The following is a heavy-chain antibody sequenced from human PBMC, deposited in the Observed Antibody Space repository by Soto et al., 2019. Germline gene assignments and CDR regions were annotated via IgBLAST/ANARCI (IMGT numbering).Heavy chain of an antibody. CDR3: ARRWGRTFDY. CDR2: IYYSGST. V-gene: IGHV4-59*08. Sequence: QVQLQESGPGLVKPSETLSLTCTVSGGSLSSYYWSWIRQPPGKGLEWIGYIYYSGSTNYNPSLKSRVTISVDTSKNQFSLKLSSVTAADTAGYYCARRWGRTFDYWGQGTLVTVSS. J-gene: IGHJ4*02. CDR1: GGSLSSYY. D-gene: IGHD7-27*01.